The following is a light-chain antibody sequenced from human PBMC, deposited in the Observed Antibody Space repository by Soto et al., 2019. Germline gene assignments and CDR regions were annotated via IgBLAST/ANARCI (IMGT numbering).Light chain of an antibody. V-gene: IGKV3-20*01. J-gene: IGKJ1*01. CDR3: QQYGSSPPT. Sequence: VLTQSPCTLSLSQGERATLSCRASQSLSSSYLAWYQQKPGQAPRLLIYGTSNRATGGIADRFSGSGSGTDFTLTISRLEPEDFALYYCQQYGSSPPTFGQGTKADIK. CDR1: QSLSSSY. CDR2: GTS.